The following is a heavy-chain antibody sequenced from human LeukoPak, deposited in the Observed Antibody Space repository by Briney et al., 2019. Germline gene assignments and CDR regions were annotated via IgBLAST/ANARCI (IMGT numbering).Heavy chain of an antibody. CDR3: ARRYDFWSGYREFDY. D-gene: IGHD3-3*01. CDR1: GYSFTSYW. Sequence: GESLKISCKGSGYSFTSYWIGWVRQMPGKGLEWMGIIYPGDSDTRYSPSFQGQVTLSADKSISTAYLQWSSLKASDTAMYYCARRYDFWSGYREFDYWGQGTLVTVSS. J-gene: IGHJ4*02. V-gene: IGHV5-51*01. CDR2: IYPGDSDT.